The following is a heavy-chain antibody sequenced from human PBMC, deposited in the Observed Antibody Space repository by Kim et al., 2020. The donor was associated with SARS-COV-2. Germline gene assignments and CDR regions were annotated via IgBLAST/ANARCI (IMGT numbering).Heavy chain of an antibody. V-gene: IGHV2-5*02. Sequence: SGPTLVKPTQTLTLTCTFSGFSLSTSGVGVGWIRQPPGKALEWLALIYWDDDKRYSPSLKSRLTITKDTSKNQVVLTMTNMDPVDTATYYCAHSKGDIAVAGTPYAFDIWGQGTMVTVSS. CDR1: GFSLSTSGVG. D-gene: IGHD6-19*01. CDR2: IYWDDDK. J-gene: IGHJ3*02. CDR3: AHSKGDIAVAGTPYAFDI.